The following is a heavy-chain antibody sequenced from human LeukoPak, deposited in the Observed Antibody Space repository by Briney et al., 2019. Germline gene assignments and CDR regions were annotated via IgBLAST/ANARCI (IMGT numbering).Heavy chain of an antibody. CDR3: AKTLTTVTILDAFDI. CDR1: GFTFSSYA. V-gene: IGHV3-23*01. Sequence: PGGSLRLSCAASGFTFSSYAMSWVRQAPGKGLEWVSGISGTGGTTNYADSVKGRFTISRDNSKNTLYLQMSSLRAEDMAVYYCAKTLTTVTILDAFDIWGQGTMVTVSS. D-gene: IGHD4-17*01. CDR2: ISGTGGTT. J-gene: IGHJ3*02.